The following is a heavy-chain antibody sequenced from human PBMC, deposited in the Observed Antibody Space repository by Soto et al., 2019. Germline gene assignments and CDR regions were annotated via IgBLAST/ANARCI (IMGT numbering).Heavy chain of an antibody. CDR3: ARAPGAVITMVRGVIMGLDV. J-gene: IGHJ6*04. CDR2: IYYSGST. Sequence: PETLSLTCTVSGGSISSYYWSWIRQPPGKGLEWIGYIYYSGSTNYNPSLKSRVTISVDTSKNQFSLKLSSVTAADTAVYYCARAPGAVITMVRGVIMGLDVWGKGTTVTVSS. D-gene: IGHD3-10*01. V-gene: IGHV4-59*08. CDR1: GGSISSYY.